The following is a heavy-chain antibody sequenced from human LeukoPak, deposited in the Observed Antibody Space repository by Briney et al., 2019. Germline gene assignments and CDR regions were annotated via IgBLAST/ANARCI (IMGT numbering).Heavy chain of an antibody. J-gene: IGHJ1*01. V-gene: IGHV3-23*01. CDR1: GFTFSSYA. CDR3: AKVPASPSYFQH. D-gene: IGHD6-6*01. CDR2: ISGSGGST. Sequence: PGGSLRLSCAASGFTFSSYAMSWVRQAPGKGLEWVSAISGSGGSTYYADSVKGPFTISRDNSKNTLYLQMNSLRAEDTAVYYCAKVPASPSYFQHWGQGTLVTVSS.